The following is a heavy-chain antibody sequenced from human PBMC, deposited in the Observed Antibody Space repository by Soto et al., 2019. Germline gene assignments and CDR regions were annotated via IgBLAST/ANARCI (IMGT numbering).Heavy chain of an antibody. CDR1: GGTFDKYA. V-gene: IGHV1-69*13. CDR2: IIPMFETV. Sequence: SVKVSCKASGGTFDKYAVSWVRQAPGQGLEWMGGIIPMFETVNYAQRFQGRLTIAADESTSTAYMELTSLTSADTAIYFCARGLRTGNYGMDVWGQGTTVTVSS. CDR3: ARGLRTGNYGMDV. D-gene: IGHD2-15*01. J-gene: IGHJ6*02.